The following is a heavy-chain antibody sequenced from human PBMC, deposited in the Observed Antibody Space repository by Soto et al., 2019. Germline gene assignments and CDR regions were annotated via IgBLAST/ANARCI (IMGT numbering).Heavy chain of an antibody. CDR2: VSGDGSST. CDR1: GFTFSSSW. D-gene: IGHD5-12*01. V-gene: IGHV3-74*01. J-gene: IGHJ1*01. Sequence: GGSLRLSCAASGFTFSSSWMHWVRQAPGKGLVWVSRVSGDGSSTNYADSVKGRFTISRDNAKNTLYLQMNSLRAEDAAVYYCEMSLPERGYSGCDFCFGGQGTLVTVSS. CDR3: EMSLPERGYSGCDFCF.